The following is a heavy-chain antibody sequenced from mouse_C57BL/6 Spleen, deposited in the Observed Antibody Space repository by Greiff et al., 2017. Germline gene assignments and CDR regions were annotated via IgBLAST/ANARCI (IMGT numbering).Heavy chain of an antibody. V-gene: IGHV1-26*01. CDR2: INPNNGGT. D-gene: IGHD1-1*01. CDR3: ARRASYGSSNWYFDV. CDR1: GYTFTDYY. Sequence: EVQLQQSGPELVKPGASVKISCKASGYTFTDYYMNWVKQSHGKSLEWIGDINPNNGGTSYNQKFKGKATLTVDKSSSTAYMELRSLAAEDSAVYYCARRASYGSSNWYFDVWGTGTTVTVSS. J-gene: IGHJ1*03.